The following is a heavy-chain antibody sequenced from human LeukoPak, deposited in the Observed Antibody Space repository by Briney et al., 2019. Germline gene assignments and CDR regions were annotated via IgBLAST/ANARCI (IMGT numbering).Heavy chain of an antibody. CDR2: ISYDGSNK. J-gene: IGHJ4*02. CDR3: ARASITMVRGVIYYFDY. CDR1: GFTFSSYA. Sequence: GGSLRLSCAASGFTFSSYAMHWVRQAPGKGLEWVAVISYDGSNKYYADSVKGRFTISGDNSKNTLYLQMNSLRAEDTAVYYCARASITMVRGVIYYFDYRGQGTLVTVSS. D-gene: IGHD3-10*01. V-gene: IGHV3-30-3*01.